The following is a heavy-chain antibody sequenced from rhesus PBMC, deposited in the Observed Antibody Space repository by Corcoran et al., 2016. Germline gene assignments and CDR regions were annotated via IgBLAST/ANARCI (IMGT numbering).Heavy chain of an antibody. Sequence: QVTLKESGPALVKPTQTLTLTCPFSGFSLSTSGMGVGWIRQPPGKALEWLASIYWVDDKYNSTSLKSRLTISKDTSKNQVVLTMTNMDPVDTATYYCARGGGSSPFDYWGQGVLVTVSS. CDR1: GFSLSTSGMG. CDR2: IYWVDDK. J-gene: IGHJ4*01. D-gene: IGHD4-29*01. V-gene: IGHV2S1*01. CDR3: ARGGGSSPFDY.